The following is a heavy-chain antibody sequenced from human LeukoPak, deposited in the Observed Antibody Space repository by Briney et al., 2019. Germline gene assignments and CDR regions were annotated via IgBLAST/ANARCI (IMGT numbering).Heavy chain of an antibody. Sequence: ASVKLSCKASGYTFTGYYMHWVRQAPGQGLERMGWINPNSGGTNYAQKFQGRVTMTRDTSISTAYMELSRLRTDDTAVYYCARRGIDDILTGYYGYWGQGTLVTVSS. CDR3: ARRGIDDILTGYYGY. J-gene: IGHJ4*02. V-gene: IGHV1-2*02. CDR2: INPNSGGT. CDR1: GYTFTGYY. D-gene: IGHD3-9*01.